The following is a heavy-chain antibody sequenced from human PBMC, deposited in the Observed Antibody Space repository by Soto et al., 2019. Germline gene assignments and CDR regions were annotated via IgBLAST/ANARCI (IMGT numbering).Heavy chain of an antibody. CDR3: AREGAFIVLGAGGGDY. D-gene: IGHD3-22*01. V-gene: IGHV1-18*01. Sequence: QVQLVQSGAEVKKPGASVKVSCKASGYTFTSYGISWVRQAPGQGLEWMGWISGYNGNTNYPQKLQGRVTMTTDTATGTAYMERVSLRSVDTAVHYGAREGAFIVLGAGGGDYWGQGTLVTVSS. CDR2: ISGYNGNT. J-gene: IGHJ4*02. CDR1: GYTFTSYG.